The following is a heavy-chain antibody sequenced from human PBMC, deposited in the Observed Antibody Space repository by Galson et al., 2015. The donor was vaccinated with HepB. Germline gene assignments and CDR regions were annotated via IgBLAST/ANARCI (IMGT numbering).Heavy chain of an antibody. J-gene: IGHJ5*02. CDR3: AKDTGNRWYERNYFDR. CDR2: INWNGGHM. V-gene: IGHV3-9*01. D-gene: IGHD6-13*01. Sequence: SLRLSCAASGFSFDNYAMHWVRQVPGKGLEWVSGINWNGGHMGYADSVKGRFTISRDNAKNSLYLQMNSLGTEDTALYYCAKDTGNRWYERNYFDRWAREPWSPFPQ. CDR1: GFSFDNYA.